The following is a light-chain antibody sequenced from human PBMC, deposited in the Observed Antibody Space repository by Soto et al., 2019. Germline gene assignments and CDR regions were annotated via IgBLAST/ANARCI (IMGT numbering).Light chain of an antibody. V-gene: IGKV3-20*01. CDR2: SAS. Sequence: EIVLTQSPGTLSLSPGERATLSCRASQSVSSTYLAWYQQKPGQAPRLLIYSASTRATGIPDRFSGSGSGTDFTLSISRLEPEDFAVYYCQHYDSSPLYTFXQGTKVDIK. J-gene: IGKJ2*01. CDR3: QHYDSSPLYT. CDR1: QSVSSTY.